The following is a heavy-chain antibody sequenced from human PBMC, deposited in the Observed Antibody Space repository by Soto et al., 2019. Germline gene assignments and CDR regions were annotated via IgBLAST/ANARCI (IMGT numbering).Heavy chain of an antibody. CDR1: GYSFASYW. Sequence: GESLQISCPGSGYSFASYWIGWVRQMPGKDLEWMGIIYPGDSDTRYSPSFQGQVTISADKSLRTAYLQWTSLKASDTALYYCARTRSFTLGFYYDGMDVWGQGTTVTVSS. D-gene: IGHD6-6*01. CDR3: ARTRSFTLGFYYDGMDV. V-gene: IGHV5-51*01. CDR2: IYPGDSDT. J-gene: IGHJ6*02.